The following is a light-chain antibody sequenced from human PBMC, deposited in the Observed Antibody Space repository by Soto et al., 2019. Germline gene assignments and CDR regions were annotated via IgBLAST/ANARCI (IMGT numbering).Light chain of an antibody. CDR2: DVS. Sequence: QSALTQPASVSGSPGQSITISCTGTSSDVGGYNYVSWYQQHPGKVPKLMIYDVSTRPSGVSNRCSGSKSGNTASLTISGPGDEDEYDYCWSTSTSSRIVVFGGGTKVTVL. CDR3: STSTSSRIVV. CDR1: SSDVGGYNY. J-gene: IGLJ2*01. V-gene: IGLV2-14*01.